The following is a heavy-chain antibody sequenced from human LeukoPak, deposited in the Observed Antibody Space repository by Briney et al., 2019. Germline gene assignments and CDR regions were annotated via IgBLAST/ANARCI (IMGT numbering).Heavy chain of an antibody. J-gene: IGHJ4*02. Sequence: GGSLRLSCAASGFTFSSYSMNWVRQAPGKGLEWVSSISSSSSYIYYADSVKGRFTISRDNAKNSLYLQMNSLRAEDTAVYYCARDCSGKWLATNDYWGQGTLATVSS. V-gene: IGHV3-21*01. CDR1: GFTFSSYS. D-gene: IGHD6-19*01. CDR3: ARDCSGKWLATNDY. CDR2: ISSSSSYI.